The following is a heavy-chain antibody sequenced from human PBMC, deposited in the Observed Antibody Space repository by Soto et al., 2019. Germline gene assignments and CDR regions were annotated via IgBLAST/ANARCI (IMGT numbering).Heavy chain of an antibody. V-gene: IGHV4-31*03. J-gene: IGHJ6*02. CDR2: IYYSGST. Sequence: SETLSLTCTVSGGSISSGGYYWSWIRQHPGKGLEWIGYIYYSGSTYYNPSLKSRVTISVDTSKNQFSLKLSSVTAADTAVYYCARDRIYFTNGVCYPPADYYYDGMDVSGQGTTVTVSS. CDR3: ARDRIYFTNGVCYPPADYYYDGMDV. D-gene: IGHD2-8*01. CDR1: GGSISSGGYY.